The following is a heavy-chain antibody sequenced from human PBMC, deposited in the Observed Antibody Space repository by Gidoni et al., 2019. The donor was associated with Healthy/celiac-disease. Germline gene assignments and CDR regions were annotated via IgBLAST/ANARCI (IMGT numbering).Heavy chain of an antibody. CDR2: TRNKANSYTT. CDR3: ARVGLGSSAFDY. D-gene: IGHD6-6*01. J-gene: IGHJ4*02. CDR1: GFTFSDHY. V-gene: IGHV3-72*01. Sequence: EVQLVESGGGLVQPGGSLRLPCAASGFTFSDHYMDWVRQAPGKGLEWVGRTRNKANSYTTEYAASVKGRFTISRDDSKNSLYLQMNSLKTEDTAVYYCARVGLGSSAFDYWGQGTLVTVSS.